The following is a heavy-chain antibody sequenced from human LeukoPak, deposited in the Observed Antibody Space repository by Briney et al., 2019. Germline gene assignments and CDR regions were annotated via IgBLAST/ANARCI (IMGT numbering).Heavy chain of an antibody. J-gene: IGHJ4*02. CDR2: IKGDGSEE. Sequence: RAGGSLRLSCGASGFIFSNYWMTWVRQAPGKGLEWVANIKGDGSEEYYVDSVKGRFTISRDNAKISLYLQMNSLRVEDTAVYYCARATYYYDSSGYSDYWGQGTLVTVSS. D-gene: IGHD3-22*01. CDR1: GFIFSNYW. CDR3: ARATYYYDSSGYSDY. V-gene: IGHV3-7*01.